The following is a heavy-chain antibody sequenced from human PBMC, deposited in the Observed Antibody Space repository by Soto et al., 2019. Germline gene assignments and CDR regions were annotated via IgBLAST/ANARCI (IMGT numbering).Heavy chain of an antibody. Sequence: QVQLVESGGGLVKPGGSLRLSCAASGFTFSDYYMSWIRQAPGKGLEWVSYISSSSSYTNYADSVKGRFTISRDNAKNSLYLQMNSLRAEDTAVYYCARDKLRGYGMDVWGQGTTVTVSS. V-gene: IGHV3-11*05. J-gene: IGHJ6*02. CDR3: ARDKLRGYGMDV. D-gene: IGHD5-12*01. CDR2: ISSSSSYT. CDR1: GFTFSDYY.